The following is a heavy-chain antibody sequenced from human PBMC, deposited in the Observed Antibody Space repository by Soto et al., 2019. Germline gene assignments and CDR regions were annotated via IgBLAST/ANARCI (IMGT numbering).Heavy chain of an antibody. D-gene: IGHD5-12*01. Sequence: QVQLVESGGGLVKPGGSLRLSCAASGFTFSDYYMSWIRQAPGKGLEGVSYISSTGNTIYYADSVKGRFTISRDNAKNSLYLQMNSLGDDDTAVYYCARGDYSGYDSLDYWGQGTLVTVSS. CDR3: ARGDYSGYDSLDY. CDR1: GFTFSDYY. CDR2: ISSTGNTI. V-gene: IGHV3-11*01. J-gene: IGHJ4*02.